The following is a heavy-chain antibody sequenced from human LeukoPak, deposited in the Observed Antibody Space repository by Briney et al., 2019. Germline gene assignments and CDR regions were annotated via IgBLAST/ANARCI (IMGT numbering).Heavy chain of an antibody. Sequence: PSETLSLTCAVYGGSFSGYYWSWIRQPPGKGLEWIGEINHSGSTNYNPSLKSQVTISVDTSKNQFSLKLSSVTAADTAVYYCASYTSAAGNRNWFDPWGQGTLVTVSS. CDR2: INHSGST. D-gene: IGHD6-13*01. CDR1: GGSFSGYY. V-gene: IGHV4-34*01. J-gene: IGHJ5*02. CDR3: ASYTSAAGNRNWFDP.